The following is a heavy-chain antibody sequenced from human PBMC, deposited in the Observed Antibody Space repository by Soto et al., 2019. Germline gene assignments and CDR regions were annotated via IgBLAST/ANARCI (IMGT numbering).Heavy chain of an antibody. Sequence: GKGLEWVSAISVSGGSTHYADSVKGRFTISRDNSKNTLSLQMSGLRAEDTAVYYRAKDAIRGGSKASAFLLNRTSDL. D-gene: IGHD2-15*01. J-gene: IGHJ2*01. CDR2: ISVSGGST. V-gene: IGHV3-23*01. CDR3: AKDAIRGGSKASAFLLNRTSDL.